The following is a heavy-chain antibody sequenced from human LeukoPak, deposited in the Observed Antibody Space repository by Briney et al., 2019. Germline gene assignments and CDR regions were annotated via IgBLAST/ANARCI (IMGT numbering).Heavy chain of an antibody. CDR1: GGSFSGYY. V-gene: IGHV4-34*01. CDR2: INHSGST. J-gene: IGHJ6*02. Sequence: SETLSLTCAVSGGSFSGYYWSWIRQPPGKGLEWIGEINHSGSTNYDPSLKSRVTISVDTSKNQFSLKLSSVTAADTAVYYCARSRRRMDVWGQGTTVTVSS. CDR3: ARSRRRMDV.